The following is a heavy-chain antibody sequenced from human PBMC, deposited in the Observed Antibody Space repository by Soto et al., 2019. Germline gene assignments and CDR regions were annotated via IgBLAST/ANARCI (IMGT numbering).Heavy chain of an antibody. CDR1: GFTFSSYA. J-gene: IGHJ4*02. CDR3: AKRGGRYSSSSHRFDY. CDR2: ISGSGGST. Sequence: EVQLLESGGGLVQPGGSLRLSCAASGFTFSSYAMSWVRQAPGKGLEWVSAISGSGGSTYYADSVKGRFTISRDNSKNTLYLKVNALRAGDRAVYYWAKRGGRYSSSSHRFDYWGQGTLVTVSS. D-gene: IGHD6-6*01. V-gene: IGHV3-23*01.